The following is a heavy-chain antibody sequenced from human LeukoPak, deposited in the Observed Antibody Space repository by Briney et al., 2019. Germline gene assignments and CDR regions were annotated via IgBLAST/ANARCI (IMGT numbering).Heavy chain of an antibody. J-gene: IGHJ4*02. CDR2: ISYDGSSR. V-gene: IGHV3-30*04. CDR1: GFIFSNYP. Sequence: GGSLRLSCAASGFIFSNYPMQWVRQAPGKGLEWVATISYDGSSRYSAASVKGRFTISRDNSKNTLSLQMNSLRVEDTAMYYCASPPGRPNGDWGQGTLVTVSS. D-gene: IGHD7-27*01. CDR3: ASPPGRPNGD.